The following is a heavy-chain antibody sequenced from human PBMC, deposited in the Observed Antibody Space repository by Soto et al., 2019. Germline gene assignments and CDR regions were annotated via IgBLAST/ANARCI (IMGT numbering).Heavy chain of an antibody. J-gene: IGHJ6*02. CDR2: ISPYNDDT. CDR3: ARGGYYDSSGARNYHYYGMDV. CDR1: GYSFSSYG. V-gene: IGHV1-18*01. Sequence: QAQLVQSGAEVKKPGASVKVSCTASGYSFSSYGITWVRQAPGQGLEWLGWISPYNDDTKYAQRLQGRVTMTTDTATRTAYMDIRGLRSDDTAIYYCARGGYYDSSGARNYHYYGMDVWGQGTTVTVSS. D-gene: IGHD3-22*01.